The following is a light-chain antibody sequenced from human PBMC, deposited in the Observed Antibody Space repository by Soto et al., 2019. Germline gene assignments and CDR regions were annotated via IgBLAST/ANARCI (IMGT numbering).Light chain of an antibody. Sequence: EIVMTQSPATLSVSPGERATLSCRASQSVSSNLAWYQQKPGQAPRLLIYGASTRATGIPARFSGSGSGTEFTLTLSSLQSEDFAVYYCQQYNNWPWTFGKGTKVEIK. CDR1: QSVSSN. J-gene: IGKJ1*01. CDR3: QQYNNWPWT. CDR2: GAS. V-gene: IGKV3-15*01.